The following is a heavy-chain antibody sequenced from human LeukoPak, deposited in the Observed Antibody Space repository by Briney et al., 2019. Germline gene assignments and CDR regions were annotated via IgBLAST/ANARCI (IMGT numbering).Heavy chain of an antibody. CDR1: GGSFSSYY. CDR2: IYYSGST. D-gene: IGHD3-10*01. Sequence: SETLSLTCTVSGGSFSSYYWSWLRQPPGKGLEWIGYIYYSGSTNYNPSLKSRVTISVDTSKNQFSLKLSSVTAADTAVYYCARDKLYYYGSGSYFHDAFDIWGQGTMVTVSS. V-gene: IGHV4-59*12. J-gene: IGHJ3*02. CDR3: ARDKLYYYGSGSYFHDAFDI.